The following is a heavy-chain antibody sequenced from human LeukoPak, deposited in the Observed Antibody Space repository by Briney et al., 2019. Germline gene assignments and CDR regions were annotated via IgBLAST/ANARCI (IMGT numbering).Heavy chain of an antibody. D-gene: IGHD1-26*01. CDR3: ATEGRGLYYGMDV. CDR2: TSSDGSSK. J-gene: IGHJ6*02. Sequence: QPGGSLRLSCATSGFTLSSFAMHWVRQAPGKGLEWVAVTSSDGSSKYYADSVKGRFTLSRDNSKNTLSLQMNSLRGEDTAVYYCATEGRGLYYGMDVWGQGTTVTVPS. V-gene: IGHV3-30-3*02. CDR1: GFTLSSFA.